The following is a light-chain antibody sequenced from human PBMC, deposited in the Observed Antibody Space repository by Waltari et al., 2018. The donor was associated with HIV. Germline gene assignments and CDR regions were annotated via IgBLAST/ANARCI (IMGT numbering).Light chain of an antibody. Sequence: ETVMPQSPATLSVFPGEKATLSCRASQSFRTNLAWYQQKPGQAPRLLIYDASARATGVPARFSGSGSGTEFTLTISSLQSEDFAVYHCQQYYSWPLTFGQGTRVDI. CDR3: QQYYSWPLT. V-gene: IGKV3-15*01. J-gene: IGKJ1*01. CDR1: QSFRTN. CDR2: DAS.